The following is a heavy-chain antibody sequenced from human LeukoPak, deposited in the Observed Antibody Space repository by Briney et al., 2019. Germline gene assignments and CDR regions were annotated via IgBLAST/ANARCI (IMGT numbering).Heavy chain of an antibody. CDR3: ARDQRAYYDIHLDY. CDR2: ISSSSSYI. V-gene: IGHV3-21*01. D-gene: IGHD3-9*01. CDR1: GFTFSSYS. Sequence: GGSLRLSCAASGFTFSSYSMNWVRQAPGKGLEWVSSISSSSSYIYYADSVKGRFTISRDNAKNSLYLQMNSLRAEDTAVYYCARDQRAYYDIHLDYWGQGTLVTVSS. J-gene: IGHJ4*02.